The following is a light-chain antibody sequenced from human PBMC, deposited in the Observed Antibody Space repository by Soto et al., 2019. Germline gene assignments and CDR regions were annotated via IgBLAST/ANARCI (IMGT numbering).Light chain of an antibody. J-gene: IGKJ2*01. Sequence: DIQMTQSPSTLSASVGDRVTITCRASQSISTWLAWYQQKPGKAPKLLIYDASSLESGVPSRFSGSGSGTEFTLTISSLQPDDFATYFCQQYNSFGYTFGQGTKLEIK. V-gene: IGKV1-5*01. CDR2: DAS. CDR1: QSISTW. CDR3: QQYNSFGYT.